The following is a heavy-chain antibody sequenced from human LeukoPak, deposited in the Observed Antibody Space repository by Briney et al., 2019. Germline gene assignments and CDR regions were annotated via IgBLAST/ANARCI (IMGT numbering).Heavy chain of an antibody. D-gene: IGHD3-9*01. CDR2: ISAYNGNT. CDR1: GYTFTSYG. Sequence: ASVKVSCTASGYTFTSYGISWVRQAPGQGLEWMGWISAYNGNTNYAQKLQGRVTMTTDTSTSTAHMELRSLRSDDTAVYYCARDSRLYYDILTLSAFDIWGQGTMVTVSS. V-gene: IGHV1-18*04. CDR3: ARDSRLYYDILTLSAFDI. J-gene: IGHJ3*02.